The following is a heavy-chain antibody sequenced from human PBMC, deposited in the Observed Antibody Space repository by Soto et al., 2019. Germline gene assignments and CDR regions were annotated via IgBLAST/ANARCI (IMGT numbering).Heavy chain of an antibody. CDR2: IYYSGST. J-gene: IGHJ6*02. D-gene: IGHD6-13*01. CDR3: ARIGQQLVYYYYYDMDV. V-gene: IGHV4-61*01. CDR1: GGSVSSGSYY. Sequence: XETLSLTCTVAGGSVSSGSYYWSWIRQPPGKGLEWIGYIYYSGSTNYNPSLKSRVTISVDTSKNQFSLKLSSVTAADTAVYYCARIGQQLVYYYYYDMDVWGQGTTVTVSS.